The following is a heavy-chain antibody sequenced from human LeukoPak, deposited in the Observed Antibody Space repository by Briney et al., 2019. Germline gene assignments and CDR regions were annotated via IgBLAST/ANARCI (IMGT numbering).Heavy chain of an antibody. D-gene: IGHD2-2*01. V-gene: IGHV3-30*18. Sequence: GGSLRLSCAASGFTFSSYGMHWVRQAPGKGLEWVAVISYDGSNKYYADSVKGRFTISRDNSKNTLYLQMNSLRAEDTAVYYCAKDLRGGVVVPAAIAYWGQGTLVTVSS. CDR1: GFTFSSYG. CDR3: AKDLRGGVVVPAAIAY. J-gene: IGHJ4*02. CDR2: ISYDGSNK.